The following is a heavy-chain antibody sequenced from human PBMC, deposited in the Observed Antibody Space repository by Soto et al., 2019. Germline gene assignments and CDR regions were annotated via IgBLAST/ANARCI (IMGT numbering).Heavy chain of an antibody. CDR2: INTYNGNT. V-gene: IGHV1-18*01. J-gene: IGHJ4*02. D-gene: IGHD2-8*01. CDR1: GYTFTNYY. CDR3: ARDQRSTNGAEDY. Sequence: QVQLVQFGADVQKPGASVKVSCKASGYTFTNYYVSWARQAPGQGLEWMGWINTYNGNTKYAQNFQGRVSMTADTSTSTAYMELWSLRSDDTAVYYCARDQRSTNGAEDYWGQGTLVTVSS.